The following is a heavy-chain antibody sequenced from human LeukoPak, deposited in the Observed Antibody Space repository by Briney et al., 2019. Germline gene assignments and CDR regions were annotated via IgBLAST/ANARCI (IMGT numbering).Heavy chain of an antibody. V-gene: IGHV1-69*01. CDR2: IIPIFGTA. Sequence: VKVSCKASGGTFSSYAISWVRQDPGQGLEWMGGIIPIFGTANYAQKFQGRVTITADESTSTAYMELSSLRSEDTAVYYCASRQGYCSITSCYGFDYWGQGTLVTVSS. J-gene: IGHJ4*02. CDR1: GGTFSSYA. D-gene: IGHD2-2*01. CDR3: ASRQGYCSITSCYGFDY.